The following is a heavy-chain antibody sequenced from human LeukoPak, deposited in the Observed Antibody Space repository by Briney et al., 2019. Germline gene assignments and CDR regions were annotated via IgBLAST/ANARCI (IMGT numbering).Heavy chain of an antibody. Sequence: ASVKVSCKASGYTFTAYYMHWVRQAPGQGLEWMGWINPNSGGTNYAQKFQGRVTMTRDTSISTAYMELSRLRSDDTAVYYCARDRVVVPAAFDYWGQGTLVTVSS. D-gene: IGHD2-2*01. V-gene: IGHV1-2*02. J-gene: IGHJ4*02. CDR3: ARDRVVVPAAFDY. CDR2: INPNSGGT. CDR1: GYTFTAYY.